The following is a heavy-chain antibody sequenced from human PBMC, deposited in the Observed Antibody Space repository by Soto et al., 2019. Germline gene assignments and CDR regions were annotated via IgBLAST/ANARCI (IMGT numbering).Heavy chain of an antibody. D-gene: IGHD6-19*01. CDR2: ISSSSSTI. V-gene: IGHV3-48*01. Sequence: PGGSLRLSCAASVFTFSSYSMNWVRQAPGKGLEWVSYISSSSSTIYYADSVKGRFTISRDNSKNTLYLQMNSLRAEDTVVYYCGKPPSSDWSRTFDYWGQGTLVTVSS. J-gene: IGHJ4*02. CDR3: GKPPSSDWSRTFDY. CDR1: VFTFSSYS.